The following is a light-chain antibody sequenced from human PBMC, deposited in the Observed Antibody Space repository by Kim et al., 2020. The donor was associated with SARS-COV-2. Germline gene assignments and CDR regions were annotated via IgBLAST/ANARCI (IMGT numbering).Light chain of an antibody. J-gene: IGLJ1*01. CDR2: QDS. CDR3: QAWDSSTYL. V-gene: IGLV3-1*01. Sequence: SHGQTSICTAAGERLGDKSACWDQHRPGQSPVLLIYQDSKRPSRIPERFSGSDSGDTATLTISGTQAMDEADYYCQAWDSSTYLFGTGTKVTVL. CDR1: RLGDKS.